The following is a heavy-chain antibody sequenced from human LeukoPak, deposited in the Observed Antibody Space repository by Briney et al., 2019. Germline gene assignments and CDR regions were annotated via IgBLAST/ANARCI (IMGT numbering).Heavy chain of an antibody. CDR3: AKNIWTEMATIYYYMDV. J-gene: IGHJ6*03. CDR1: GFTFSSYA. D-gene: IGHD5-24*01. CDR2: ISGSAYST. V-gene: IGHV3-23*01. Sequence: GGSLRLSCAASGFTFSSYAMSWVRQAPGKGLEWVSAISGSAYSTYYADSVKGRFTISRDDSKNTLYLQMNSLRAEDTAVYYCAKNIWTEMATIYYYMDVWGKGTTVTVSS.